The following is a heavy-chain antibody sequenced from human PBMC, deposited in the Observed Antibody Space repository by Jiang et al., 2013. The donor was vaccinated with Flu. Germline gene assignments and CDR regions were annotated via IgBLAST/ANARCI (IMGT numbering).Heavy chain of an antibody. Sequence: NYNPSLKSRVTISVDTSKNQFSLKLSSVTAADTAVYYCARGGDGSNREIDYWGQGTLVTVSS. D-gene: IGHD5-24*01. V-gene: IGHV4-34*01. CDR3: ARGGDGSNREIDY. J-gene: IGHJ4*02.